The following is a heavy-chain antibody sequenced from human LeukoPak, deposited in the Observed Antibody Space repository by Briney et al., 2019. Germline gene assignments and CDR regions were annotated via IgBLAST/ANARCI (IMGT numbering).Heavy chain of an antibody. CDR2: IYYSGST. J-gene: IGHJ6*03. CDR1: GGSISSYY. CDR3: ARDSLRYYDFWSGPREEYYYMDV. Sequence: SETLYLPCTVSGGSISSYYWSWIRQPPGKGLEWIGYIYYSGSTNYNPSLKSRVTMSVDTSKNQFSLKLSSVTAADTDVYYCARDSLRYYDFWSGPREEYYYMDVCGEGTTVTVSS. V-gene: IGHV4-59*12. D-gene: IGHD3-3*01.